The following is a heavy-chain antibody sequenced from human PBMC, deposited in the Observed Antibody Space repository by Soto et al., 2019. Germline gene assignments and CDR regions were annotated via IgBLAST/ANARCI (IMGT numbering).Heavy chain of an antibody. CDR2: INHSGST. CDR1: GGSFSGYY. J-gene: IGHJ6*02. CDR3: ARGSRAVAGRRRWNYYGMDV. V-gene: IGHV4-34*01. D-gene: IGHD6-19*01. Sequence: SETLSLTCAVYGGSFSGYYWSWIRQPPGKGLEWIGEINHSGSTNYNPSLKSRVTISVDTSKNQFSLKLSSVTAADTAVYYCARGSRAVAGRRRWNYYGMDVWGQGTTVTVSS.